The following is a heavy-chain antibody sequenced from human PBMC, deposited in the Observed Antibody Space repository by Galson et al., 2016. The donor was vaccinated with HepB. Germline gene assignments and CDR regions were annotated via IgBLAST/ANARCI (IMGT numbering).Heavy chain of an antibody. Sequence: SCKASGYRFTAYYLHWVRQARGQGLEWMGWINPNSANSGGTIYAPKFQDRVTMTRDSSTSTSYMELRRLGSDDTAVYYCATQPYSNFPFDFWGQGTLVTVSS. J-gene: IGHJ4*02. CDR1: GYRFTAYY. D-gene: IGHD4-11*01. V-gene: IGHV1-2*02. CDR3: ATQPYSNFPFDF. CDR2: INPNSANSGGT.